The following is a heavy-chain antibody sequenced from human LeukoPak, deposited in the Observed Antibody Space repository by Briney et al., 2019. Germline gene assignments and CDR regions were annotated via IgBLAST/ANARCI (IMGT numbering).Heavy chain of an antibody. CDR1: GGSISSGDYY. J-gene: IGHJ4*02. CDR3: ARVGYSGYDYYFDY. V-gene: IGHV4-30-2*01. D-gene: IGHD5-12*01. CDR2: IYHSGST. Sequence: SETLSLTCTVSGGSISSGDYYWSWIRQPPGKGLEWIGYIYHSGSTYYNPSLKSRVTISVDRSKNQFSLKLSSVTAADTAVYYCARVGYSGYDYYFDYWGQGTLVTVSS.